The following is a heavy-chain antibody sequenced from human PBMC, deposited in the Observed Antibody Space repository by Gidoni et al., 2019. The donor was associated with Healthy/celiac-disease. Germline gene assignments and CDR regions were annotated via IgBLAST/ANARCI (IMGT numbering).Heavy chain of an antibody. CDR2: IWYDGSNK. Sequence: QVQLVESGGGVVQPGRSLRLSCAASGFPFRRYGMHWVRQAPGKGLEWVAVIWYDGSNKYYADSVKGRFTISRDNSKNTLYLQMNSLRAEDTAVYYCARFYIAAAGTGGYFDYWGQGTLVTVSS. CDR1: GFPFRRYG. J-gene: IGHJ4*02. D-gene: IGHD6-13*01. V-gene: IGHV3-33*01. CDR3: ARFYIAAAGTGGYFDY.